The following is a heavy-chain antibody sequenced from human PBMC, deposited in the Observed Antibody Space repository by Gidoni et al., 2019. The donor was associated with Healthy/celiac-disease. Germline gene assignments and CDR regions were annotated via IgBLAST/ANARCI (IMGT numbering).Heavy chain of an antibody. V-gene: IGHV4-59*08. CDR3: ARQGSSSWYYFDY. CDR2: IYYSGST. CDR1: GGSISSYY. D-gene: IGHD6-13*01. J-gene: IGHJ4*02. Sequence: QVQLQESGPGLVKPSETLSLTCTVSGGSISSYYWSWLRQPPGKGLEWIGYIYYSGSTNYNPSLKSRVTISVDTSKNQFALKLSSVTAADTAVYYCARQGSSSWYYFDYWGQGTLVTVSS.